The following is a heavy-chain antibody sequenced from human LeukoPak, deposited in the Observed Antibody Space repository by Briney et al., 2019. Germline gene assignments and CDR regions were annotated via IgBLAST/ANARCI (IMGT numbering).Heavy chain of an antibody. CDR2: INSGGST. V-gene: IGHV3-66*01. J-gene: IGHJ6*02. Sequence: GGSLRLPFPPSGFTASTNYIIWVPQPPGKGRDWVSVINSGGSTYYADSVKGRFTISRDNSKNTLYLQMNSLRAEDTAVYYCASGVTGTTVYYYYGMDVWGQGTTVTVSS. CDR3: ASGVTGTTVYYYYGMDV. CDR1: GFTASTNY. D-gene: IGHD1-7*01.